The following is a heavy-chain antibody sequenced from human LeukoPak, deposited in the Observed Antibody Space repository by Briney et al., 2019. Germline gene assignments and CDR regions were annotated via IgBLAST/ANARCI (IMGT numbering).Heavy chain of an antibody. CDR3: ASDGSQEENYLSGRYILADS. Sequence: GGSLRLSCAASGFTFSSYSMNWVRQAPGKGLEWVSAISRRSDAKLCADSVKGRFTISRDNAKNSLYMQMNSLRAEDTAVYFCASDGSQEENYLSGRYILADSWGQGTLVSVSS. CDR2: ISRRSDAK. D-gene: IGHD3-10*01. V-gene: IGHV3-21*01. J-gene: IGHJ4*02. CDR1: GFTFSSYS.